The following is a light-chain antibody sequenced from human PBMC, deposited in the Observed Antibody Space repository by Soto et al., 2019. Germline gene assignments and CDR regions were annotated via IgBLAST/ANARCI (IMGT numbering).Light chain of an antibody. J-gene: IGLJ1*01. CDR2: VNLRGSQ. V-gene: IGLV4-69*01. CDR3: QTWGSDIHV. CDR1: GGHINYA. Sequence: QPVLTQPPSASASLGASVTLTCNVTGGHINYAIAWHQQYPGKGPRYLMTVNLRGSQNKGAGIPDRFSGSSSGAERYLTISTLQSYDEAGYYFQTWGSDIHVFGPGTHLTVL.